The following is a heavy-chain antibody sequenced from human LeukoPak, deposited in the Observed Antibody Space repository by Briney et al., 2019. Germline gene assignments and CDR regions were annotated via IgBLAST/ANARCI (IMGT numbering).Heavy chain of an antibody. V-gene: IGHV4-59*08. J-gene: IGHJ4*02. CDR3: ARQQFMITFGGVIAGDGYFDY. D-gene: IGHD3-16*02. CDR2: IYYSGST. Sequence: SETLSLTCTVSGASISSYYWSWIRQPPGKGLEWIGYIYYSGSTNYNPSLKSRVTISVDTSKNQFSLKLSSATAADTAVYYCARQQFMITFGGVIAGDGYFDYWGQGTLVTVSS. CDR1: GASISSYY.